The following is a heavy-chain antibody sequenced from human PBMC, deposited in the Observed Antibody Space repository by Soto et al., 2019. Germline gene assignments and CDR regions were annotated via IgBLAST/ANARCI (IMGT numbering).Heavy chain of an antibody. Sequence: EVQLLESGGGLVLPGGSLRLSCAASGFTFNAYAMTWVRQAPGKGLEWVSAIGGSGGNRYYAASVKGRFTISRDNSKDALDLQMNSLRVEHTAVYYCARVASDYINSVDHWGQGILVTVSS. J-gene: IGHJ4*02. CDR1: GFTFNAYA. V-gene: IGHV3-23*01. D-gene: IGHD4-4*01. CDR2: IGGSGGNR. CDR3: ARVASDYINSVDH.